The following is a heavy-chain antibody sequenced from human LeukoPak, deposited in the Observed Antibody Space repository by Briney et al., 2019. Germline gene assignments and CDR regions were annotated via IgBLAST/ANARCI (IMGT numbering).Heavy chain of an antibody. D-gene: IGHD2-8*02. V-gene: IGHV3-30*02. Sequence: PGGSLRLSCAASGFTFSSYGMHWVRQAPGKGLEWVAFIRYDGSNKYYADSVKGRFTISRDNSKNTLYLQMNSLRAEDTAVYYCARDLTTTGGYYMDVWGKGTTVTVSS. CDR2: IRYDGSNK. CDR3: ARDLTTTGGYYMDV. J-gene: IGHJ6*03. CDR1: GFTFSSYG.